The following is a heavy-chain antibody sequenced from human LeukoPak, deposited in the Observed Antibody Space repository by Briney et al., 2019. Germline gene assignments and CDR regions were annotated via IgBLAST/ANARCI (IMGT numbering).Heavy chain of an antibody. CDR3: AKENGSSSLHLGWFDP. CDR2: IRYDGSNK. Sequence: GGSLRLSCAASGFTFSSYGMHWVRQAPGKGLEWVAFIRYDGSNKYYADSVKGRFTISRDNSKNTLYLQMNSLRAEDTAVYYCAKENGSSSLHLGWFDPWGQGTLVTVSS. J-gene: IGHJ5*02. V-gene: IGHV3-30*02. D-gene: IGHD6-6*01. CDR1: GFTFSSYG.